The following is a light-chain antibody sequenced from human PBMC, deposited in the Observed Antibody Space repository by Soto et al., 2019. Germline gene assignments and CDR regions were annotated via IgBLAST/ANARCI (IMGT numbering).Light chain of an antibody. CDR1: QSISSY. CDR2: AAS. Sequence: DIQRTQSPSSLSASVGDRVTITCRASQSISSYLNWYQQKPGKAPKLLIYAASSLQSGVPSRFSGSGSGTDFTLTISSLQPEDFATYYCQQSYRTPHTFGQGTKVDIK. J-gene: IGKJ2*01. V-gene: IGKV1-39*01. CDR3: QQSYRTPHT.